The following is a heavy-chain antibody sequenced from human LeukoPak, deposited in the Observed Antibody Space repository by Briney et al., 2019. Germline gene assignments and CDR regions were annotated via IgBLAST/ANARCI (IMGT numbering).Heavy chain of an antibody. V-gene: IGHV1-2*02. CDR1: GYTFTGYY. Sequence: ASVKVSCXASGYTFTGYYMHWVRQAPGQGLEWMGWINPNSGGTNYAQKFQGRVTMTRDTSISTAYMELSRLRSDDTAVYYCARSIAAAGHFDYWGQGTLVTDSS. J-gene: IGHJ4*02. CDR3: ARSIAAAGHFDY. D-gene: IGHD6-13*01. CDR2: INPNSGGT.